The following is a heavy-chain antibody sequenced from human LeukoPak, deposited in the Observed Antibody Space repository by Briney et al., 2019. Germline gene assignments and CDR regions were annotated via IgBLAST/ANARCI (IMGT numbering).Heavy chain of an antibody. V-gene: IGHV1-8*01. CDR2: VNPKSGHT. J-gene: IGHJ5*02. D-gene: IGHD1-7*01. CDR3: ARGVVGGTTVGP. CDR1: GDTFSTYD. Sequence: ASVKVSCKASGDTFSTYDVNWVRQAPGQGLEWMGWVNPKSGHTAYTQKFQGRVTMTSDTSTAFLELSSLRFEGTAVYFCARGVVGGTTVGPWGQGTLVTVSS.